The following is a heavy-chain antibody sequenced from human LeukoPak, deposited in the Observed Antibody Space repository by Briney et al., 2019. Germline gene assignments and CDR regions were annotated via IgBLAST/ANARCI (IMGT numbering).Heavy chain of an antibody. J-gene: IGHJ4*02. CDR2: IYYSGSP. D-gene: IGHD6-6*01. Sequence: SQTLSLTCTVSGGSISSYYWSWMRQPPGKGLEWIGYIYYSGSPNYNPSLKSRVTISVDTSKNQFSLKLSSVTAADTAVYYCARVDPDSSSTLEVFDYWGQGTLVTVSS. V-gene: IGHV4-59*01. CDR3: ARVDPDSSSTLEVFDY. CDR1: GGSISSYY.